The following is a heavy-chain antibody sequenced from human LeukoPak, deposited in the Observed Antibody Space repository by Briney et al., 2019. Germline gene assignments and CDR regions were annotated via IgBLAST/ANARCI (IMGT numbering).Heavy chain of an antibody. Sequence: SETLSLTCSVSGGSIGRGSYYWGWIRQSPGKGLEWIGSIYYSGSTNYNPSLKSRVTISVDTSKNQFSLKLSSVAAADTAVYYCARDNSVGDYAWWFDPWGQGTLVTVSS. D-gene: IGHD1-26*01. CDR1: GGSIGRGSYY. J-gene: IGHJ5*02. CDR3: ARDNSVGDYAWWFDP. CDR2: IYYSGST. V-gene: IGHV4-39*07.